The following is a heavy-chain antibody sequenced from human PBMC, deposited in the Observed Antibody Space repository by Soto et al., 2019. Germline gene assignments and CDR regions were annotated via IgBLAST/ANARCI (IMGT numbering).Heavy chain of an antibody. D-gene: IGHD3-10*01. CDR1: GGSISSGDYY. V-gene: IGHV4-30-4*01. Sequence: PSETLSLTCTVSGGSISSGDYYWSWIRQPPGKGLEWIGYIYYSGSTYYNPSLKSRVTISVDTSKNQFSLRLSSVTAADTAVYYCAREQRRDLSGSYYGFDPWGQGTLVTVSS. CDR2: IYYSGST. CDR3: AREQRRDLSGSYYGFDP. J-gene: IGHJ5*02.